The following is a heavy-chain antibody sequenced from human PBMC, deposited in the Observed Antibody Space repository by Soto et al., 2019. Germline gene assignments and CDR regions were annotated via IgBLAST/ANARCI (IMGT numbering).Heavy chain of an antibody. V-gene: IGHV1-46*01. CDR1: GYTFTSYY. CDR3: ARGSGIVVVPAATGNWFDT. J-gene: IGHJ5*02. Sequence: ASVKVSCKASGYTFTSYYMHWVRQSPGHGLAWMGIINPSGGSTSYAQKFQGRVTMTRATTTSTVYTERSSLRSSDTDVYYCARGSGIVVVPAATGNWFDTWGQGTLVTVSS. CDR2: INPSGGST. D-gene: IGHD2-2*01.